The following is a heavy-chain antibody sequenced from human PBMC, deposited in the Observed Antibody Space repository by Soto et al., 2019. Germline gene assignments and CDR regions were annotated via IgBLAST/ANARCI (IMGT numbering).Heavy chain of an antibody. Sequence: GGSLRLSCAASGFTFISYWMSWVRQAPGKGLEWVANIKQDGSEKYYVDSVKGRFTISRDNAKNSLYLQMNSLRAEDTAVYYCARDIGLSSSWYKWFDPWGQGTLVTVFS. CDR1: GFTFISYW. V-gene: IGHV3-7*05. J-gene: IGHJ5*02. D-gene: IGHD6-13*01. CDR2: IKQDGSEK. CDR3: ARDIGLSSSWYKWFDP.